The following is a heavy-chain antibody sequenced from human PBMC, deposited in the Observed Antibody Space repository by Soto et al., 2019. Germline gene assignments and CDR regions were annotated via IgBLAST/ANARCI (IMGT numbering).Heavy chain of an antibody. CDR1: GGSISSYY. CDR2: IYDSGST. D-gene: IGHD2-8*02. J-gene: IGHJ4*02. Sequence: SETLSLTCTVSGGSISSYYLSWIRQPPGKGLEWIGYIYDSGSTNYNPSLKSRVTISVDTSKNQFSLKLTSVTAADTAVYYCARDKITGLFDYWGQGTLVTVSS. V-gene: IGHV4-59*12. CDR3: ARDKITGLFDY.